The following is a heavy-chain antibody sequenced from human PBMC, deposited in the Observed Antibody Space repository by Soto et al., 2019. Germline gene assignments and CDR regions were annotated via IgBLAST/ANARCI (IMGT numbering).Heavy chain of an antibody. CDR3: AKEGPWREYDY. CDR2: IRGAADRT. J-gene: IGHJ4*02. CDR1: GFTFSSYA. D-gene: IGHD5-12*01. Sequence: QLLESGGGLVQPGGSLRLSCAASGFTFSSYAMSWVRQGPGKGLEWVSGIRGAADRTYHADSVKGRFTISRDNSKNTLYLQMNSLRAEDTAVYYCAKEGPWREYDYGGQGILVTVSS. V-gene: IGHV3-23*01.